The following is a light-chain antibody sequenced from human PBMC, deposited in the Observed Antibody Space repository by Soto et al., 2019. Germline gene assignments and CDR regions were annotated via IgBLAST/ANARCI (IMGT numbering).Light chain of an antibody. J-gene: IGKJ4*01. V-gene: IGKV3-15*01. Sequence: EIVRTQPPATLSVSPGEGATLSCKASQNVYNNLAWYQQRPGQPPRLLIYDASTRATGISARFSGSGYGTEFTLSISSLQSEDFAVYFCQQCRNWPLTFGGGTKVEIK. CDR3: QQCRNWPLT. CDR2: DAS. CDR1: QNVYNN.